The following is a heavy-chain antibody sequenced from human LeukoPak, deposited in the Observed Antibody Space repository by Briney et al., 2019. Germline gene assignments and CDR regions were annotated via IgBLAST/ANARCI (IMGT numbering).Heavy chain of an antibody. CDR2: ICENGGTT. J-gene: IGHJ4*02. CDR3: AKDFRIGYSAHFDY. Sequence: PGGSLRLSCVGSGFTFRSHAMSWVRQAPEKGLEFVSGICENGGTTYYADSVKGRFSISRDNSKNTLYLQMDSLRGEDTAVYYCAKDFRIGYSAHFDYWGQGALVTVSS. D-gene: IGHD2-21*01. CDR1: GFTFRSHA. V-gene: IGHV3-23*01.